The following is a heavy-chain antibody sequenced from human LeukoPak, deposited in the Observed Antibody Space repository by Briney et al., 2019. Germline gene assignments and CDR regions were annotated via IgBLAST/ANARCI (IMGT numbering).Heavy chain of an antibody. CDR3: ARGRYYYNSSGYYYVDDDY. CDR2: IIPIFGIA. D-gene: IGHD3-22*01. Sequence: SVKVSCKASGGTFSSYAISWVRQAPGQGLEWMGRIIPIFGIANYAQKFQGRVTITADKSTSTAYMELSSLRSEDTAVYYCARGRYYYNSSGYYYVDDDYWGQGTLVTVSS. V-gene: IGHV1-69*04. CDR1: GGTFSSYA. J-gene: IGHJ4*02.